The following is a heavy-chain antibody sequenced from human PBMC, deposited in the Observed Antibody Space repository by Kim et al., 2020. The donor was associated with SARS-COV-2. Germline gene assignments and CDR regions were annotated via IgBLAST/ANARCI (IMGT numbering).Heavy chain of an antibody. CDR1: GDSISSSARYY. D-gene: IGHD1-26*01. CDR2: IYYTGTT. Sequence: SETLSLTCTVSGDSISSSARYYWVWIRQPPGKGLEWIASIYYTGTTYYNPSLKSRATISVDTSKNQFSLKLSSVTATDTAVYYCARRIRVGENWFDPWGQGTLVTVSS. V-gene: IGHV4-39*01. J-gene: IGHJ5*02. CDR3: ARRIRVGENWFDP.